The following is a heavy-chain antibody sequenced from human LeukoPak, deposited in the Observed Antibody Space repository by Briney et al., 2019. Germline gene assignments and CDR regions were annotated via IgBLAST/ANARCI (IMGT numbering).Heavy chain of an antibody. CDR3: AKASVTTKDITTSFDH. V-gene: IGHV3-23*01. CDR2: ISGSDGSI. CDR1: GFTFRSYA. Sequence: GGSLRLSCVASGFTFRSYAMSWVRQAPGMGLEWVSGISGSDGSIYYADSVKGRFTISRDNSKNTLFLQMNSLRAEDTAVYYCAKASVTTKDITTSFDHWGQPPLATVSS. J-gene: IGHJ4*02. D-gene: IGHD4-17*01.